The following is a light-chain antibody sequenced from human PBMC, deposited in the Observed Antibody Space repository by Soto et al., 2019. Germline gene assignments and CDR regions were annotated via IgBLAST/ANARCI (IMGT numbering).Light chain of an antibody. V-gene: IGKV3-15*01. CDR1: QSVSSN. Sequence: EIVMTQSPATLSVSPGERATLSCRASQSVSSNLAWYQQKPGQAPRLLIYDASTRATTIAARFSGSGSGTEFTLTISSLQSEDFAVYYCQQYSNWPRTFGQGTKVEIK. CDR3: QQYSNWPRT. J-gene: IGKJ1*01. CDR2: DAS.